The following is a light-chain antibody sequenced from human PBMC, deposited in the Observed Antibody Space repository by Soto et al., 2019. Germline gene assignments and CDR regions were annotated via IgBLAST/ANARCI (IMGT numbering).Light chain of an antibody. CDR3: ISYTGSSTSYV. CDR2: GVG. Sequence: QSVLTQPPSASGSPGQSVTISCTGTSSDIGSYNYVAWYQQFPGKTPKILIYGVGNRPSGVSSRFSGSKSGNTASLTISGLQAEDEADYYCISYTGSSTSYVFGRGTKVTVL. J-gene: IGLJ1*01. V-gene: IGLV2-14*01. CDR1: SSDIGSYNY.